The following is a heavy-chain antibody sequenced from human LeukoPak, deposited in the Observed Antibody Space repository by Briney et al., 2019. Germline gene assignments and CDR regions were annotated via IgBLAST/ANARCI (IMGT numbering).Heavy chain of an antibody. D-gene: IGHD6-13*01. V-gene: IGHV5-51*01. Sequence: GESLKISCQGSGYSFTRYCIGWAGQMPGKGLEWMGFILPVDSDTRYSPSFQGQVTITADKSISTAYLQWSSLKPLDTAMYYCARLHVWGSSWDNWFDPWGQGTLVTVSS. CDR2: ILPVDSDT. CDR1: GYSFTRYC. CDR3: ARLHVWGSSWDNWFDP. J-gene: IGHJ5*02.